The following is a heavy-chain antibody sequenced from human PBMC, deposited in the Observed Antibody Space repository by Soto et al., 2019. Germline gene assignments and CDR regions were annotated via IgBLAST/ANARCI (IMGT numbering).Heavy chain of an antibody. J-gene: IGHJ3*02. V-gene: IGHV1-2*04. CDR2: INPNSGGT. CDR3: ARGSRLHSQAAEISSDAFDI. Sequence: ASVKVSCKASGYTFTGYYMHWVRQAPGQGLEWMGWINPNSGGTNYAQKFQGWVTMTRDTSISTAYMELSRLRSDDTAVYYCARGSRLHSQAAEISSDAFDIWGQGTMVTVSS. D-gene: IGHD6-13*01. CDR1: GYTFTGYY.